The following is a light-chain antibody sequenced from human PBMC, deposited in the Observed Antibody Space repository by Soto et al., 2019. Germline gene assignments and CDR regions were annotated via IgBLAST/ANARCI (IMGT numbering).Light chain of an antibody. J-gene: IGLJ1*01. Sequence: SYELTQPPSVSVAPGKTAGITCGGNNIGSESVHWYQQKPGKAPVLVIYYDSDRPSGIPERFSGSNSGNTATLTISRVEAGDEADYYCQVWDSTSDHYVFGTGTKLTVL. CDR1: NIGSES. CDR2: YDS. CDR3: QVWDSTSDHYV. V-gene: IGLV3-21*04.